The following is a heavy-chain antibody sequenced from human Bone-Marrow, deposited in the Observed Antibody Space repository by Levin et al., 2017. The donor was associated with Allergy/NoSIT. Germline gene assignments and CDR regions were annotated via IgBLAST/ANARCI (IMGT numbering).Heavy chain of an antibody. D-gene: IGHD3-10*01. V-gene: IGHV3-23*01. CDR1: GFTFSSYA. CDR2: SSGSDATT. CDR3: AKDGRKTSGEYYNYYFDD. Sequence: LSLTCAASGFTFSSYAMSWVRQAPGKGLEWVSASSGSDATTYYADSVKGRFTISRDSSKNTLHLQMNSLRAEDTAVYYCAKDGRKTSGEYYNYYFDDWGQGTLVTVSS. J-gene: IGHJ4*02.